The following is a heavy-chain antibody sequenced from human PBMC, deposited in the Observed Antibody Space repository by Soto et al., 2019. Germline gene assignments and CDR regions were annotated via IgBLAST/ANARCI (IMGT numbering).Heavy chain of an antibody. CDR3: ARKVPAANENWFDP. Sequence: SETLSLTCTVSGGSIASGGYSWTWIRQHRGKGLEGIEDIYYSGSTYYNPSLKSRVTITVDTSKNQFSLKLSSVTAADTAVYYCARKVPAANENWFDPWGQGTLVTVSS. J-gene: IGHJ5*02. D-gene: IGHD2-2*01. CDR1: GGSIASGGYS. V-gene: IGHV4-31*03. CDR2: IYYSGST.